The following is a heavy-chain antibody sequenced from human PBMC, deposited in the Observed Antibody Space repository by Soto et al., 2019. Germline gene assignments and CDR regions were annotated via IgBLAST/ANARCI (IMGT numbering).Heavy chain of an antibody. V-gene: IGHV1-69*01. CDR2: IIPVFGIS. J-gene: IGHJ6*02. Sequence: QVQLMQSGAEVKKPGSSVKVSCKASGGTLNTYAISWVRQAPGQGLEWMGGIIPVFGISKYAQQFQGRVTIAADESTSTAYMEVSSLRSKETAVYYCARDFTYYYGAGQSDRDYGLDVWGQGTTVTVSS. CDR3: ARDFTYYYGAGQSDRDYGLDV. D-gene: IGHD3-10*01. CDR1: GGTLNTYA.